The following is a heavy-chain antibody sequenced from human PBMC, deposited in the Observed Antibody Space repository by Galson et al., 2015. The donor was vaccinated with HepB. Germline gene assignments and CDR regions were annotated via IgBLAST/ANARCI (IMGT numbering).Heavy chain of an antibody. CDR1: GFTFSSFA. D-gene: IGHD6-6*01. Sequence: SLRLSCAATGFTFSSFAMSWVRQAPGKGLEWVSDISGIGGNTYYADSVKGRFTISRDNSRNTLYLQVISVRVEDTAVYYCAKGPSSDYFDFWGQGALVTVSS. V-gene: IGHV3-23*01. J-gene: IGHJ4*02. CDR3: AKGPSSDYFDF. CDR2: ISGIGGNT.